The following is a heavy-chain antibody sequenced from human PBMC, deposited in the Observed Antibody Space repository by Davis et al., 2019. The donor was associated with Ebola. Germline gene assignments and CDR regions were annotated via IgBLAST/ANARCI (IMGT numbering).Heavy chain of an antibody. J-gene: IGHJ6*02. CDR2: IIPIFGTA. CDR3: ARPTDYYGSGSYLYYYYYGMDV. Sequence: AASVKVSCKASGGTFSSYAISWVRQAPGQGLEWMGGIIPIFGTANYAQKFQGRVTITADKSTSTAYMELSSLRSEDTAVYYCARPTDYYGSGSYLYYYYYGMDVWGQGTTVTVFS. CDR1: GGTFSSYA. V-gene: IGHV1-69*06. D-gene: IGHD3-10*01.